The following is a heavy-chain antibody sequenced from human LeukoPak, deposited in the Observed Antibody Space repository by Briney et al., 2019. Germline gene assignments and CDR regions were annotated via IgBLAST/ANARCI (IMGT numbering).Heavy chain of an antibody. CDR1: GFTFSNAW. CDR2: IKSKTDGGTT. D-gene: IGHD3-22*01. Sequence: PGGSLRLSCAASGFTFSNAWMSWVRQAPGKGLEWVGRIKSKTDGGTTDYAAPVKGRFTISRDDSKNTLYLQMNSLKTEDTAVYYCTTGLVITGQGDDYWCQGTLVTVSS. CDR3: TTGLVITGQGDDY. J-gene: IGHJ4*02. V-gene: IGHV3-15*01.